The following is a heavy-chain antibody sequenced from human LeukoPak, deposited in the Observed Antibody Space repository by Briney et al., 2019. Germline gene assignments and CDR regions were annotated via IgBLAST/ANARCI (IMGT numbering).Heavy chain of an antibody. Sequence: GGSLRLSCAASGFTLSSYGMHWVRQAPGKGLEWVAVISYDGSNKYYADSVKGRFTISRDNSKNTLYLQMNSLRAEDTAVYYCARENYDFWSGYYGQNNWFDPWGQGTLVTVSS. CDR1: GFTLSSYG. J-gene: IGHJ5*02. D-gene: IGHD3-3*01. CDR2: ISYDGSNK. V-gene: IGHV3-30*03. CDR3: ARENYDFWSGYYGQNNWFDP.